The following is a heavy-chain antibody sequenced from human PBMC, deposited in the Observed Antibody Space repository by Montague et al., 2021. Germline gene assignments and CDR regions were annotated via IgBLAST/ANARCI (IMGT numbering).Heavy chain of an antibody. D-gene: IGHD3-10*01. V-gene: IGHV3-21*01. CDR1: DFTPSSYT. CDR3: ARENWRSGRAFDI. J-gene: IGHJ3*02. Sequence: SLRLSCAAFDFTPSSYTINWVRQAPGKGLEWVSYISGKSSHIYYAASVKGRFTTSRDNAKNSLFLQMNSLRAEDTAVYYCARENWRSGRAFDIWGQGTMVTVSS. CDR2: ISGKSSHI.